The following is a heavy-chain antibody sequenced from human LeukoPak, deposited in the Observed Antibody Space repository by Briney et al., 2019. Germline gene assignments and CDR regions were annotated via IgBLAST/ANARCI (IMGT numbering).Heavy chain of an antibody. V-gene: IGHV4-31*03. CDR2: IWNSGST. Sequence: SQTLSLTCSVSGDSISSRTYYWAWIRQHPEKGLEWIGYIWNSGSTNYNPALKSRVTISVDTSKNQFSLKLTSVTAADTAIYYCARDVSSMFPNWFDPWGQGILVIVSS. CDR1: GDSISSRTYY. D-gene: IGHD6-6*01. J-gene: IGHJ5*02. CDR3: ARDVSSMFPNWFDP.